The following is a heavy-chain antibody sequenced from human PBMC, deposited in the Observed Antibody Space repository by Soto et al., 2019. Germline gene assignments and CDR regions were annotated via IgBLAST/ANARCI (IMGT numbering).Heavy chain of an antibody. J-gene: IGHJ6*02. CDR2: INAGNGNT. D-gene: IGHD2-2*01. CDR1: GYTFTSYA. Sequence: QVQLVQSGAEVKKPGASVKVSCKASGYTFTSYAMHWVRQAPGQRLEWMGWINAGNGNTKYSQKFQGRVTITRDTSARTAYMELSSLRSEDTAVSYCAREWCSSTSCYRGGSDYYGMDVWGQGTRVTVSS. V-gene: IGHV1-3*01. CDR3: AREWCSSTSCYRGGSDYYGMDV.